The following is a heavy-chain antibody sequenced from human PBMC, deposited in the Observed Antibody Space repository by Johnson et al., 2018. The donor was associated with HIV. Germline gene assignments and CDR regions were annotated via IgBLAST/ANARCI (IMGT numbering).Heavy chain of an antibody. CDR1: GFTFSSYA. V-gene: IGHV3-30*09. D-gene: IGHD5-18*01. CDR2: ISNDGSNK. CDR3: GRPRIQLWSLDAFDI. J-gene: IGHJ3*02. Sequence: QVLLVESGGGVVQPGRSLRLSCAASGFTFSSYAIHWVRQAPGKGLEWVAVISNDGSNKNYADSVRGRFAISRDNSKNTLYLQMNSLRGEDTAVYYCGRPRIQLWSLDAFDIWCQGTMVTVSS.